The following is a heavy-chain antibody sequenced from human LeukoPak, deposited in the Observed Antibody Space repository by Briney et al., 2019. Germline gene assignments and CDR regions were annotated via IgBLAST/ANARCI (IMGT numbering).Heavy chain of an antibody. Sequence: SETLSLTCTVSGGSISSYYWSWIRQPAGKGLEWIGRIYTSGSTNYNPSLKSRVTMSVDTSKNQFSLKLSSVTAADTAVYYCARGDRTDGYNCYFDYWGQGTLVTVSS. V-gene: IGHV4-4*07. CDR2: IYTSGST. J-gene: IGHJ4*02. D-gene: IGHD5-24*01. CDR3: ARGDRTDGYNCYFDY. CDR1: GGSISSYY.